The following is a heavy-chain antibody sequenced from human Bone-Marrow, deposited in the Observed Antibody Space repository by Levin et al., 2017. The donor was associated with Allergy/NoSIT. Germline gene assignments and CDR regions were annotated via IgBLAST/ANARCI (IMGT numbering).Heavy chain of an antibody. CDR1: AFKFGSYS. Sequence: GGSLRLSCVGPAFKFGSYSMHWVRQAPGKGLEWVTFTSYDGNVKYYIDSVKGRFTISRDNSKNTLYLQMNSLRDEDTAVYYCARDLGSSYDSWGQGTLVTVSS. CDR2: TSYDGNVK. V-gene: IGHV3-30*12. CDR3: ARDLGSSYDS. D-gene: IGHD6-13*01. J-gene: IGHJ4*02.